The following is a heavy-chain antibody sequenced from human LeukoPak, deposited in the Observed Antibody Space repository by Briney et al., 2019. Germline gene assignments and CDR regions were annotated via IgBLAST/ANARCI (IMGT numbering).Heavy chain of an antibody. CDR1: GFTFSSYW. CDR3: ARDLGKAGGYSSAFDY. J-gene: IGHJ4*02. Sequence: GGSLRLSCAASGFTFSSYWMSWVRQAPGKGLEWVANIRQDGSERYYVVSVKGRFTISRDNAENSLYLQTDSLRAEDTAVYYCARDLGKAGGYSSAFDYWGQGTLVTVSS. D-gene: IGHD6-19*01. CDR2: IRQDGSER. V-gene: IGHV3-7*01.